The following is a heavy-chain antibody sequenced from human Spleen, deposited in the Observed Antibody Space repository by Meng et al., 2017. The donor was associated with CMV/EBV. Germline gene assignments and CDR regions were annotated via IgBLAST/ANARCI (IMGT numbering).Heavy chain of an antibody. J-gene: IGHJ3*02. CDR1: AFSISSGYY. Sequence: SETLSLTCTVSAFSISSGYYWGWIRQPPGKGLEWIGSIYHSGSTYYNPSLKSRVTISVDTSKNQFSLRLTSVTAADTAVYYCARGASGWELLDAFDIWGQGTMVTVSS. CDR2: IYHSGST. V-gene: IGHV4-38-2*02. D-gene: IGHD1-26*01. CDR3: ARGASGWELLDAFDI.